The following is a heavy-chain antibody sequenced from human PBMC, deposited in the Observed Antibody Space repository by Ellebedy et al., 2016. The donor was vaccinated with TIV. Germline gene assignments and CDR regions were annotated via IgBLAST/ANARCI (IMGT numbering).Heavy chain of an antibody. V-gene: IGHV3-21*01. J-gene: IGHJ4*02. D-gene: IGHD3-10*01. CDR2: ISSSSIYI. CDR1: GFTFSSYN. Sequence: GESLKISXAASGFTFSSYNMNWVRQAPGKGLEWVSSISSSSIYIYYADSVKGRFTISRDNTKNSLFLQMNNLRVEDTAVYYCARDRETGFDYWGQGTLVAVSS. CDR3: ARDRETGFDY.